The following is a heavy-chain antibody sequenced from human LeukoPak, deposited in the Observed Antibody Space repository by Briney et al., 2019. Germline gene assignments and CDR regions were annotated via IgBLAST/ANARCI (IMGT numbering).Heavy chain of an antibody. D-gene: IGHD3-22*01. Sequence: ASVKVSCKASGYTFTSYDFNWVRQATGQRPEWMGWMSPNSGDTGYAQKFQDRVTMTRNTSISTAYMELSSLRSDDTAVYYCATADSSGYYYGLAYWGQGTLVTVSS. CDR1: GYTFTSYD. V-gene: IGHV1-8*01. J-gene: IGHJ4*02. CDR3: ATADSSGYYYGLAY. CDR2: MSPNSGDT.